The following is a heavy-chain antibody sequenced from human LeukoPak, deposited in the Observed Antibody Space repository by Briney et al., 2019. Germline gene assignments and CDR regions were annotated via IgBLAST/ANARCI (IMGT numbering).Heavy chain of an antibody. V-gene: IGHV1-18*01. J-gene: IGHJ4*02. Sequence: ASVKVSCKASGYTFTSYGISWVRQAPGQGLEWMGWISAYNGNTNYAQKLQGRVTMTTDTSTSTAYMELRSLRSDDTAVYYCARGSYCGGDCSRGGVYFDYWGQGTLVTVSS. CDR3: ARGSYCGGDCSRGGVYFDY. CDR2: ISAYNGNT. CDR1: GYTFTSYG. D-gene: IGHD2-21*02.